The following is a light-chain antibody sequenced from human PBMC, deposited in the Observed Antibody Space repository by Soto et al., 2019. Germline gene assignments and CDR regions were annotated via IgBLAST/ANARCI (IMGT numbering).Light chain of an antibody. V-gene: IGLV3-21*04. CDR1: NIGSKS. CDR3: QVWDSSSDHVV. CDR2: FDS. J-gene: IGLJ2*01. Sequence: SYELTQPPSVSVAPGKTATITCGGNNIGSKSVHWYQQKPRQAPVLVINFDSDRPSGIPERFSGSNSGNTATLTISRVEAGDEADYYCQVWDSSSDHVVFGGGTKLTVL.